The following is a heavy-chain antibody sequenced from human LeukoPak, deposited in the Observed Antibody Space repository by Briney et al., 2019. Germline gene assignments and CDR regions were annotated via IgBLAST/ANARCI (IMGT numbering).Heavy chain of an antibody. J-gene: IGHJ6*04. CDR3: ARDVVAGTYYYYGMDV. CDR1: GFTFSSYS. Sequence: GGSLRLSCAASGFTFSSYSVNWVRQAPGKGLEWVSSISSSSSYIYYADSVKGRFTISRDNAKNSLYLQMNSLRAEDTAVYYCARDVVAGTYYYYGMDVWGKGTTVTVSS. D-gene: IGHD6-19*01. CDR2: ISSSSSYI. V-gene: IGHV3-21*01.